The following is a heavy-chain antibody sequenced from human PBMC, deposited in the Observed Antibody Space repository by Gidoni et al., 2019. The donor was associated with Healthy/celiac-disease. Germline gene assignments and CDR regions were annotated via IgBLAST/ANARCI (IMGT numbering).Heavy chain of an antibody. Sequence: QVQLQESGPGLVKPSVTLSLTCTVSGGSISSYYWSWIRQPPGKGLEWIGYIYYSGSTNYNPSLKSRVTISVDTSKNQFSLKLSSVTAADTAVYYCARAGRGSSSWPSVLDYWGQGTLVTVSS. D-gene: IGHD6-13*01. CDR1: GGSISSYY. CDR3: ARAGRGSSSWPSVLDY. V-gene: IGHV4-59*01. J-gene: IGHJ4*02. CDR2: IYYSGST.